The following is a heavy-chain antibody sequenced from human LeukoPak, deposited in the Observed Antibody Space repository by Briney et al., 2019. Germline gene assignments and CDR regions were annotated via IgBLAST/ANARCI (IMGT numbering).Heavy chain of an antibody. D-gene: IGHD1-26*01. V-gene: IGHV3-23*01. J-gene: IGHJ4*02. CDR3: RKDAGRYQFDY. Sequence: PGGSLRLSCAVSGFTFSSYGMSWVRQAPGKGLEWVSAISGSGGKTFYADSVRGRFTVSRDNSKKTLYLQMNSLRAEDTAVYYCRKDAGRYQFDYWGQGTLVTVSS. CDR1: GFTFSSYG. CDR2: ISGSGGKT.